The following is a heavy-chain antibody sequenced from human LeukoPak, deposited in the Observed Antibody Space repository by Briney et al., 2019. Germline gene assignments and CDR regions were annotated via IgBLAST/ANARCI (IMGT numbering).Heavy chain of an antibody. CDR2: IIPIFGTA. CDR1: GGTFSSYA. V-gene: IGHV1-69*01. Sequence: SVKVSCKASGGTFSSYAISWVRQAPGQGLEWMGGIIPIFGTANYAQKFQGRVTITADESTSTAYMELSSLRSEDTAVYYCARDYDSSGYLDYWGQGTLVTVYS. J-gene: IGHJ4*02. CDR3: ARDYDSSGYLDY. D-gene: IGHD3-22*01.